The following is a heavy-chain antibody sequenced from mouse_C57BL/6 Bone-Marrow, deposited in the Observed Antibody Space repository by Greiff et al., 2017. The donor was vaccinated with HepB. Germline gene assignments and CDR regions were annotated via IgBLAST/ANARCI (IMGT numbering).Heavy chain of an antibody. J-gene: IGHJ3*01. Sequence: QVQLKESGAELARPGASVKLSCKASGYTFTSYGISWVKQRTGQGLEWIGEINPRSGNTYYNEKFKGKATLTADKSSSTAYMELRSLTSEDSAVYFCARVGFAYWGQGTLVTVSA. CDR1: GYTFTSYG. V-gene: IGHV1-81*01. CDR3: ARVGFAY. CDR2: INPRSGNT.